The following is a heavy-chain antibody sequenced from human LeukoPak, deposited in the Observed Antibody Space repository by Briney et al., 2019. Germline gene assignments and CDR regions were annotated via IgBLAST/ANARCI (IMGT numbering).Heavy chain of an antibody. J-gene: IGHJ4*02. V-gene: IGHV3-23*01. CDR2: ISGSGGSK. CDR3: AEEVVATYPTFDY. D-gene: IGHD1-26*01. CDR1: GFTFSSYV. Sequence: GGSLRLSCAASGFTFSSYVMSWVRQAPGKGLEWVSSISGSGGSKYYADSVKGRFTISRDNSRNTLYLQMHSLRAEDTAVYCCAEEVVATYPTFDYWGQGTRVSVSS.